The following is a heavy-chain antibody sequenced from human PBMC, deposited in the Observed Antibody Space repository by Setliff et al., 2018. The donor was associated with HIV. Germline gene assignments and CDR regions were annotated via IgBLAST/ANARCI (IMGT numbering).Heavy chain of an antibody. Sequence: KPSETLSLTCAVSGYSISSGYYWGWIRQPPGKGLEWIGSIFHSGNTYSSPSLKSRVTISVDTSKNQFSLKLTSVTAADTAVYYCARPIEGYYDAFHIWGQGTLVTVSS. D-gene: IGHD2-8*01. V-gene: IGHV4-38-2*01. J-gene: IGHJ3*02. CDR3: ARPIEGYYDAFHI. CDR2: IFHSGNT. CDR1: GYSISSGYY.